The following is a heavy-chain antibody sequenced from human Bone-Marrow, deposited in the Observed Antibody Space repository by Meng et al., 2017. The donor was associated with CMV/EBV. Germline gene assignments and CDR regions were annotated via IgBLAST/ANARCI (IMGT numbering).Heavy chain of an antibody. J-gene: IGHJ6*02. Sequence: GESLKISCAASGFTFSSYSMNWVRQPPGKGLEWVSFISSTSYTYYADSVKGRFTISTDNTKNSLYLQMNSLRAEDTAVYYCARDLTLWGRSNKGRIRAGKDVWGQGTTVTVSS. CDR3: ARDLTLWGRSNKGRIRAGKDV. CDR1: GFTFSSYS. V-gene: IGHV3-21*01. CDR2: ISSTSYT. D-gene: IGHD3-10*01.